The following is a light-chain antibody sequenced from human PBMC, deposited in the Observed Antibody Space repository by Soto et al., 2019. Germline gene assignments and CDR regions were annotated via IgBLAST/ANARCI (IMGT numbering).Light chain of an antibody. CDR3: QQYGRSIT. CDR1: QSVSSN. CDR2: GAS. V-gene: IGKV3-20*01. Sequence: IGMTQSPATLSVSPGERATLSCRASQSVSSNLAWYQQKPGQAPRLLIYGASSRATGIPDRFSGSGSGTDFTLTINRLEPEDFAVYYCQQYGRSITFGQGTRLEVK. J-gene: IGKJ5*01.